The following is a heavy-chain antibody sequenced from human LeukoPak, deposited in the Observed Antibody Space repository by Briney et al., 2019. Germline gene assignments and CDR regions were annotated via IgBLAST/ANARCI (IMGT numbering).Heavy chain of an antibody. Sequence: GASVKASCKASGGTFSSYAISWVRQAPGQGLEWMGRIIPILGIANYAQKFQGRVTITAGKSTSTAYMELSSLRSEDTAVYYCARTVATISYDSYYYGMDVWGQGTTVTVSS. CDR2: IIPILGIA. CDR1: GGTFSSYA. V-gene: IGHV1-69*04. CDR3: ARTVATISYDSYYYGMDV. D-gene: IGHD5-12*01. J-gene: IGHJ6*02.